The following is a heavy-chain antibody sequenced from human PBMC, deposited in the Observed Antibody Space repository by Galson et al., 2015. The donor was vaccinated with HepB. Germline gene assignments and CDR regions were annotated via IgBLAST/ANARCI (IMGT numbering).Heavy chain of an antibody. D-gene: IGHD6-19*01. CDR1: GFSPSTSGMC. Sequence: PALVKPTQTLTLTCTFSGFSPSTSGMCVSWIRQPPGKALEWLARIDWDDDKYYSTSLKTRLTISKDTSKNQVVLTMTNMDPVDTATYYCARLPRYSSGWWSGMDVWGQGTTVTVSS. J-gene: IGHJ6*02. CDR2: IDWDDDK. CDR3: ARLPRYSSGWWSGMDV. V-gene: IGHV2-70*11.